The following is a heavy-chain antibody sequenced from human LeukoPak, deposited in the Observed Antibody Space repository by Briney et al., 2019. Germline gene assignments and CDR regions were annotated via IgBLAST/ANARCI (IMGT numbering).Heavy chain of an antibody. CDR3: ARRGGSSWYSYWVSHFDL. J-gene: IGHJ2*01. CDR1: GGSFSGYY. Sequence: SETLSLTCAVYGGSFSGYYWSWIRQPPGKGLEWIGEINHSGSTNYNPSLKSRVTISVDTSKNQFSLKLSSVTAADTAVYYCARRGGSSWYSYWVSHFDLWGRGTLVTVSS. CDR2: INHSGST. V-gene: IGHV4-34*01. D-gene: IGHD6-13*01.